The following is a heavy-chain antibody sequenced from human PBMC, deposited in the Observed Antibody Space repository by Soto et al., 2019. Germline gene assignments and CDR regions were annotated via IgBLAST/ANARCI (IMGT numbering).Heavy chain of an antibody. J-gene: IGHJ4*02. Sequence: SETLSLTCTVSGGSISSSSYYWGWIRQPPGKGLEWIGSIYYSGSTYYNPSLKSRVAISVDTSKNQFSLKLSSVTAADTAVYYCARHPLAAAGTAIDYWGQGTLVTVSS. V-gene: IGHV4-39*01. CDR1: GGSISSSSYY. CDR2: IYYSGST. CDR3: ARHPLAAAGTAIDY. D-gene: IGHD6-13*01.